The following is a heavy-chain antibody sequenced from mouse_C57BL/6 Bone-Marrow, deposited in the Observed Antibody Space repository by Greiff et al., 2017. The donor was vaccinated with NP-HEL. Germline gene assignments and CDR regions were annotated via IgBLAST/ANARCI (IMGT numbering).Heavy chain of an antibody. CDR3: ARLLTGGGVDY. V-gene: IGHV1-81*01. CDR1: GYTFTSYG. D-gene: IGHD4-1*01. Sequence: QVQLKQSGAELARPGASVKLSCKASGYTFTSYGISWVKQRTGQGLEWIGEIYPRSGNTYYNEKFKGKATLTADKSSSPAYMELRSLTSEDSAVYFCARLLTGGGVDYWGQGTTLTVSS. CDR2: IYPRSGNT. J-gene: IGHJ2*01.